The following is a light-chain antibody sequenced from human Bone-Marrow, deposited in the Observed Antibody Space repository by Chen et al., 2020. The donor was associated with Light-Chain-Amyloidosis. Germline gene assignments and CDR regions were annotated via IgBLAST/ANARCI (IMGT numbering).Light chain of an antibody. J-gene: IGLJ2*01. CDR2: RDT. CDR3: QSAVSSGTYEVI. V-gene: IGLV3-25*03. CDR1: DLPTKY. Sequence: SYELTQPPSVSVSPGQTARLTCSGDDLPTKYAYGYQQKPGQAPVLVIHRDTERPSGIAERFSGSSSGTTATLTISGVQAEDEADYHCQSAVSSGTYEVIFGGGTKLTVL.